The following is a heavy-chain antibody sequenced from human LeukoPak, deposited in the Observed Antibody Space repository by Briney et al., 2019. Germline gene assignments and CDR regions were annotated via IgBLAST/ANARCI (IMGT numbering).Heavy chain of an antibody. J-gene: IGHJ4*02. V-gene: IGHV1-18*01. CDR1: GYTFTSYG. CDR2: ISAYNGNT. D-gene: IGHD3-3*01. Sequence: ASVKVSCKASGYTFTSYGISWVRQAPGQGLEWMGWISAYNGNTNYAQKLQGRVTMTTDTSTSTAYMELRSLRSDDTAVYYCARDPSPYDFWSGRLDYWGQGTLVTVSS. CDR3: ARDPSPYDFWSGRLDY.